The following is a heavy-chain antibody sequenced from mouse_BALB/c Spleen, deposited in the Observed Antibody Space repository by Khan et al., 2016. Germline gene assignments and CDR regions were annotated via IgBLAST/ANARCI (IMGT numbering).Heavy chain of an antibody. CDR1: GYTFTSYW. CDR2: IYPGDGDT. CDR3: ATYYCSSYDYFDY. V-gene: IGHV1-87*01. Sequence: QVQLQQSGAELARPGASVKLSCKASGYTFTSYWMQWVKQRPGQGLEWIGAIYPGDGDTRYTQKCKGKATLTADKSSSPTYMHLSCLASHSSAVYYCATYYCSSYDYFDYWVPCTPLTVSS. D-gene: IGHD1-1*01. J-gene: IGHJ2*01.